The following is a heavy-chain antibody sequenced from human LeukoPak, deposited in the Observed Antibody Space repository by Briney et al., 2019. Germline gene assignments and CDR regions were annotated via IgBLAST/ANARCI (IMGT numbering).Heavy chain of an antibody. V-gene: IGHV3-7*01. Sequence: GGSLRLSCAASGFTVSSNYMTWVRQAPGKGQEWVANIKNDGAVKNYVDSVKGRFTISRDNAKNSLYLQMNSLRAEDTAVYYCAKDSYSKGDFWGQGVLVTVSS. CDR2: IKNDGAVK. CDR1: GFTVSSNY. CDR3: AKDSYSKGDF. J-gene: IGHJ4*02. D-gene: IGHD6-13*01.